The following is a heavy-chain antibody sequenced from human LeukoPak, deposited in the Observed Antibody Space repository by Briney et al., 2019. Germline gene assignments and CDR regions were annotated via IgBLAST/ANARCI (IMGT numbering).Heavy chain of an antibody. J-gene: IGHJ5*02. D-gene: IGHD2-2*03. CDR2: ISYDGNNE. V-gene: IGHV3-30*04. CDR1: GFTFGGYA. Sequence: PGGSLRLSCVASGFTFGGYAMPGVRQAPGKGLGWGAVISYDGNNEYSADSVKGRFTISRANSRNTLYVQMDSLRVEDTAVYYCVKDGYCGSHRCYGCFYPWGQGTLVTVSS. CDR3: VKDGYCGSHRCYGCFYP.